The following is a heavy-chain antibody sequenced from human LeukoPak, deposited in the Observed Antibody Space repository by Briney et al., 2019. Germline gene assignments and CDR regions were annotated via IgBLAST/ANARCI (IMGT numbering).Heavy chain of an antibody. J-gene: IGHJ5*02. CDR3: ARVQGYCSSTSCYTVYNWFDP. D-gene: IGHD2-2*02. V-gene: IGHV1-18*01. CDR2: ISAYNGNT. CDR1: GGTFSSYA. Sequence: GASVKVSCKASGGTFSSYAISWVRQAPGQGLEWMGWISAYNGNTNYAQKLQGRVTMTTDTSTSTAYMELRSLRSDDTAVYYCARVQGYCSSTSCYTVYNWFDPWGQGTLVTVSS.